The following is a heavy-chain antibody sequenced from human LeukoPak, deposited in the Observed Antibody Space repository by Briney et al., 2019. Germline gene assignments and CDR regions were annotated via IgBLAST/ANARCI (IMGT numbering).Heavy chain of an antibody. CDR1: GDSITSHSW. J-gene: IGHJ4*02. CDR3: ASHVTVLGTRGFDF. Sequence: SGTLSLTCAVSGDSITSHSWWGWVRQPPGKGLEWIGEVHHGGASNYDPSLESRVTISVDKSKNRFSLNLRSVTAADTATYYCASHVTVLGTRGFDFWGRGTLVTVSS. CDR2: VHHGGAS. V-gene: IGHV4-4*02. D-gene: IGHD6-19*01.